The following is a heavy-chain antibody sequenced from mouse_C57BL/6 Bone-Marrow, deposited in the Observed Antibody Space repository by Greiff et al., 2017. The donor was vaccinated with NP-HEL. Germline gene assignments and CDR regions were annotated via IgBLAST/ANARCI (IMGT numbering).Heavy chain of an antibody. CDR1: GFTFSDYG. J-gene: IGHJ2*01. CDR3: ARERLRRAYYFDY. D-gene: IGHD2-4*01. Sequence: EVQLMESGGGLVKPGGSLKLSCAASGFTFSDYGMHWVRQAPEKGLEWVAYISSGSSTIYYADTVKGRFTISRDNANNTLVLHMTSLRSEDTAMYYCARERLRRAYYFDYWGQGTTLTVSS. V-gene: IGHV5-17*01. CDR2: ISSGSSTI.